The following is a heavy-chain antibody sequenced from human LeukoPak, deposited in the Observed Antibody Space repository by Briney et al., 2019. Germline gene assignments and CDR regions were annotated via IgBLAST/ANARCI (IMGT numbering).Heavy chain of an antibody. Sequence: GGSLRLSCAASGFTFSTFAMIWVRQPPGKGLEWVSSIFPSGGEIHYADSVRGRFTISRDNSKSTLSLQMNSLRPEDTAVYYCAKDRCSNGIGCLYYYMDVWGKGTTVTISS. V-gene: IGHV3-23*01. CDR3: AKDRCSNGIGCLYYYMDV. J-gene: IGHJ6*03. CDR1: GFTFSTFA. D-gene: IGHD2-8*01. CDR2: IFPSGGEI.